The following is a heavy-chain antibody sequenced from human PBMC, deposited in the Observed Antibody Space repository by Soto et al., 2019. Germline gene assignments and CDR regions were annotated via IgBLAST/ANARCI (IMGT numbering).Heavy chain of an antibody. Sequence: SETLSLTCTVSGGSISSGDYYWSWIRQPPGKGLEWIGYIYYSGSTYYNPSLKSRVTISVDTSKNQFSLKLSSVTAADTAVYYCARPFFWSGYGDDNYYYGMDVWGQGTTVTVSS. J-gene: IGHJ6*02. D-gene: IGHD3-3*01. V-gene: IGHV4-30-4*01. CDR1: GGSISSGDYY. CDR2: IYYSGST. CDR3: ARPFFWSGYGDDNYYYGMDV.